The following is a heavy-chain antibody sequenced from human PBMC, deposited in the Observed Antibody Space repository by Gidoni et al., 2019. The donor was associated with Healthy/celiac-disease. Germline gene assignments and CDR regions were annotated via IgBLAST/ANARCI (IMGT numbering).Heavy chain of an antibody. V-gene: IGHV3-7*03. J-gene: IGHJ6*02. CDR3: ASPLETYSSSWYQASSHYYSSGMDV. Sequence: EVQLVESGGGWVQPGGSRRLSWAAAEFTVRSYWRRWVRQAPGKGRAWVANIKQDGISKYYVYSVKGRFTISRDNAKISLYLQMNSLRADDTAVYSCASPLETYSSSWYQASSHYYSSGMDVWGQVTTVTVSS. D-gene: IGHD6-13*01. CDR2: IKQDGISK. CDR1: EFTVRSYW.